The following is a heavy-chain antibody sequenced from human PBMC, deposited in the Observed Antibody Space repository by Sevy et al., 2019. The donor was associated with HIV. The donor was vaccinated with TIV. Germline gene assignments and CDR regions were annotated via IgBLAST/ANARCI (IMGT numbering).Heavy chain of an antibody. D-gene: IGHD3-10*01. CDR1: GFTFSSYA. CDR3: AKADYYGSGSYGFDY. Sequence: GGSLRLSCAASGFTFSSYAMSWVRQAPGKGLEWISAISGSGGSTYYADSVKGRFTISRDNSKNTLYLQMNSLRAEDTAVYYCAKADYYGSGSYGFDYWGQGTLVTVSS. CDR2: ISGSGGST. V-gene: IGHV3-23*01. J-gene: IGHJ4*02.